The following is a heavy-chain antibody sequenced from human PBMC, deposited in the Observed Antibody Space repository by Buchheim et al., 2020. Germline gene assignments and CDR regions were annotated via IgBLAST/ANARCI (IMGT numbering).Heavy chain of an antibody. D-gene: IGHD6-19*01. CDR1: GFTFSSYG. J-gene: IGHJ4*02. Sequence: QVQLVESGGGVVQPGRSLRLSCAASGFTFSSYGMHWVRQAPGKGLEWVAVISYDGSNKYYADSVKGRFTISRDNSKNTLYLQMNSLRAEDTAVYYCAKDPYSGYSSGWYYFDYWGQGTL. V-gene: IGHV3-30*18. CDR3: AKDPYSGYSSGWYYFDY. CDR2: ISYDGSNK.